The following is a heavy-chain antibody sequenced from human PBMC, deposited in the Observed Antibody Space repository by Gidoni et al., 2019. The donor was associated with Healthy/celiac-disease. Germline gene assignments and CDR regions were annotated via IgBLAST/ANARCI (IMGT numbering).Heavy chain of an antibody. J-gene: IGHJ2*01. CDR1: GCTFSRYS. CDR3: ARGGARLAPWYFDL. Sequence: EVQLVESGGGLVKPGGSLRLSCSASGCTFSRYSMNWFRQAPGKGLVWLSSISSSSSYIYYADSVKGRFTISRDNAKNSLYLQMNSLRAEDTAVYYCARGGARLAPWYFDLWGRGTLVTVSS. CDR2: ISSSSSYI. D-gene: IGHD2-15*01. V-gene: IGHV3-21*01.